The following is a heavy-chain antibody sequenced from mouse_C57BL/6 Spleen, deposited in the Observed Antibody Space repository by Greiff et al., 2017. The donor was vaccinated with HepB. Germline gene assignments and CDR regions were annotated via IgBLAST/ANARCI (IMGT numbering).Heavy chain of an antibody. Sequence: QVQLQQSGAELVRPGTSVKVSCKASGYAFTNYLIEWVKQRPGQGLEWIGVINPGSGGTNYNEKFKGKATLTADKSSSTAYMQLSSLTSEDSAVYFCARRRGYGPYAMDYWGQGTSVTVSS. J-gene: IGHJ4*01. V-gene: IGHV1-54*01. CDR1: GYAFTNYL. CDR3: ARRRGYGPYAMDY. D-gene: IGHD2-2*01. CDR2: INPGSGGT.